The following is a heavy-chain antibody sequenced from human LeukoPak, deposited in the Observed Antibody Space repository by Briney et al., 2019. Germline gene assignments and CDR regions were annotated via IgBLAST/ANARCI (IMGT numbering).Heavy chain of an antibody. J-gene: IGHJ4*02. Sequence: PGGSLRLSCAASGFTFSSYWMHWVRQAPGKGLVWVSRINSDGSSTSYADSVKGRFTISRDNAKNTLYLQMNSPRAEDTAVYYCARGSPWYSSGYEPRDYWGQGTLVTVSS. CDR2: INSDGSST. D-gene: IGHD3-22*01. CDR1: GFTFSSYW. CDR3: ARGSPWYSSGYEPRDY. V-gene: IGHV3-74*01.